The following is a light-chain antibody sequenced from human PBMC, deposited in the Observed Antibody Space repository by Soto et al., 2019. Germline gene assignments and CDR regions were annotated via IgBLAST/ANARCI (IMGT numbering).Light chain of an antibody. CDR1: QGIRND. Sequence: IQMTQSPSSLSASVGDTVTITCRASQGIRNDLGWYQQKPGKAPKLLIHAASSLESGVPTRFSGSGSGTDFTFTISSLQAEDFATYYCLQDYSYPWTFSQGTKVDI. CDR3: LQDYSYPWT. CDR2: AAS. V-gene: IGKV1-6*01. J-gene: IGKJ1*01.